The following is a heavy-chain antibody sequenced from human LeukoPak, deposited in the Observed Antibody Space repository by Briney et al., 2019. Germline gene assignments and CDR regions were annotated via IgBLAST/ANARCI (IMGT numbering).Heavy chain of an antibody. J-gene: IGHJ4*02. CDR3: AKYYSDISGYYYTLDY. CDR2: IGGSGGRT. CDR1: GFTFSVYW. Sequence: GGSLRLSCAASGFTFSVYWMSWVRQAPGKGLECVSTIGGSGGRTYYADSVKGRFTISRDNSKNTLYLQMNSLRAEDTAVYYCAKYYSDISGYYYTLDYWGQGTLVTVSS. V-gene: IGHV3-23*01. D-gene: IGHD3-22*01.